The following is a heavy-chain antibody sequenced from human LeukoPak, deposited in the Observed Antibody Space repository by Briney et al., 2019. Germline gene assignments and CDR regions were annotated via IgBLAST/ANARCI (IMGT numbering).Heavy chain of an antibody. D-gene: IGHD3-22*01. CDR3: ARGGSSYNDEHEEFDY. V-gene: IGHV1-8*01. CDR1: GYAFTSHD. J-gene: IGHJ4*02. CDR2: MNPNSGYT. Sequence: ASVKVSCKASGYAFTSHDINWVRQATGQGLEWMGWMNPNSGYTGYEQKFQGRVTMTRDTSTSTAYMELSSLRSEDTAVYYCARGGSSYNDEHEEFDYWGQGTVVTVSS.